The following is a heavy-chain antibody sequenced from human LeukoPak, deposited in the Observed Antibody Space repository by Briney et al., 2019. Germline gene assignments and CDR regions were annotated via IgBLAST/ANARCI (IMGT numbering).Heavy chain of an antibody. CDR1: GFTFSSYE. CDR3: ARLDSSGFDY. J-gene: IGHJ4*02. CDR2: ISSSGRSI. Sequence: PGGSLRLSCAVSGFTFSSYEMNWVRQAPGKGLEWVSYISSSGRSIYYADSVKGRFTISRDNAKKSLYLQMNSLRAEDTAVYYCARLDSSGFDYWGQGTLVSVSS. V-gene: IGHV3-48*03. D-gene: IGHD3-22*01.